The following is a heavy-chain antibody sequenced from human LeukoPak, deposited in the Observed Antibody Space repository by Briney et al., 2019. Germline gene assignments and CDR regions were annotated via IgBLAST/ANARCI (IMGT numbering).Heavy chain of an antibody. CDR1: GFTVSSNY. D-gene: IGHD5-12*01. CDR3: PRGATPRCDY. J-gene: IGHJ4*02. Sequence: PGGSLRLSCAASGFTVSSNYMSWVRQAPGKGLEWVSVIYSGGNTYYADSVKGRFTISRDNSKNTLYLQMNSLRAEDTPASPPPRGATPRCDYWGQGTLVTVSS. V-gene: IGHV3-66*01. CDR2: IYSGGNT.